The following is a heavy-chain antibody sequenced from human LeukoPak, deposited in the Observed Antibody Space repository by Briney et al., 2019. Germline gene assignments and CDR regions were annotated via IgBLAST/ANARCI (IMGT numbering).Heavy chain of an antibody. CDR1: GYTFTGYY. J-gene: IGHJ4*02. V-gene: IGHV1-2*06. CDR2: INPNSGGT. CDR3: ARGGSTSCPTPLFDY. Sequence: ASVKVSCKASGYTFTGYYMHWVRQAPGQGLEWMGRINPNSGGTNYAQKFQGRVTMTRDTSISTAYMELSRLRSDDTAVYYCARGGSTSCPTPLFDYWGQGTLVTVSS. D-gene: IGHD2-2*01.